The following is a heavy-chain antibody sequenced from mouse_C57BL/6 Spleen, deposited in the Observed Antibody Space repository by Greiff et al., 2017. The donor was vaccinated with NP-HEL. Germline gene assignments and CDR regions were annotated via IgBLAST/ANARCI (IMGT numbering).Heavy chain of an antibody. D-gene: IGHD1-1*01. J-gene: IGHJ2*01. CDR1: GYAFSSSW. CDR2: IYPGDGDT. CDR3: ARSNYYGSSYSFDY. V-gene: IGHV1-82*01. Sequence: QVQLKQSGPELVKPGASVKISCKASGYAFSSSWMNWVKQRPGKGLEWIGRIYPGDGDTNYNGKFKGKATLTADKSSSTAYMQLSSLTSEDSAVYFCARSNYYGSSYSFDYWGQGTTLTVSS.